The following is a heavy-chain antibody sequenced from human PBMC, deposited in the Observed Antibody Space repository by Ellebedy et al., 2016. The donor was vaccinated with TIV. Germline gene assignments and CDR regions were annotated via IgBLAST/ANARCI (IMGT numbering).Heavy chain of an antibody. D-gene: IGHD3-10*01. CDR2: INHSGST. Sequence: SWIRQPPGKGLEWIGEINHSGSTNYNPSLKSRVTISVDTSKNQFSLKLSSVTAADTAVYYCAKITMVRGVMSRIDPWGQGTLVTVSS. J-gene: IGHJ5*02. V-gene: IGHV4-34*01. CDR3: AKITMVRGVMSRIDP.